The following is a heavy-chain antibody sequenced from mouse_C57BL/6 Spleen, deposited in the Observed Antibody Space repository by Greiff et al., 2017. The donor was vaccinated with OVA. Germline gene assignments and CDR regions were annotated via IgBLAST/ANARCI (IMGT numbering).Heavy chain of an antibody. CDR3: ARKGDYYDYDWYFDV. Sequence: VQLQQSDAELVKPGASVKISCKVSGYTFTDHTIHWMKQRPEQGLEWIGYIYPRDGSTKYNEKFKGKATLTADKSSSTAYMQLNSLTSEDSAVFFCARKGDYYDYDWYFDVWGTGTTVTVSS. V-gene: IGHV1-78*01. D-gene: IGHD2-4*01. J-gene: IGHJ1*03. CDR2: IYPRDGST. CDR1: GYTFTDHT.